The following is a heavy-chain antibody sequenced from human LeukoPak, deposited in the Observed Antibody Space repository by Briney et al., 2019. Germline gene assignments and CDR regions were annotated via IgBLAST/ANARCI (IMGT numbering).Heavy chain of an antibody. CDR3: ARDSISTTGVFGY. CDR2: ISSSSSYI. CDR1: GFTFSSYS. J-gene: IGHJ4*02. V-gene: IGHV3-21*01. D-gene: IGHD4-23*01. Sequence: GGSLRLSCAASGFTFSSYSMNWVRQAPGKGLEWVSSISSSSSYIYYADSVKGRFTISRDNAKSSLYLQMNSLRAEDTAVYYCARDSISTTGVFGYWGQGTLVTVSS.